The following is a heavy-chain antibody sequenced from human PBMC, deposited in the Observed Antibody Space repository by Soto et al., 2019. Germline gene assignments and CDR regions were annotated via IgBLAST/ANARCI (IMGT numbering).Heavy chain of an antibody. D-gene: IGHD1-26*01. CDR3: ARGAPYNKIDY. J-gene: IGHJ4*02. CDR1: GGSISSYY. V-gene: IGHV4-59*01. Sequence: SETLSLTCTVSGGSISSYYWSWIRQPPGKGLEWIGYIYYSGSTNYNPSLKSRVTISVDTSKNQFSLKLSSVTAADTAVYYCARGAPYNKIDYWGQGTLVTVSS. CDR2: IYYSGST.